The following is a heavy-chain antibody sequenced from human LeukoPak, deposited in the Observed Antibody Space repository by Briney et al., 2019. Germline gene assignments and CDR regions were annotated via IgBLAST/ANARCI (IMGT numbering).Heavy chain of an antibody. CDR3: ARVSVGALAD. V-gene: IGHV3-23*01. CDR2: ISGSARST. D-gene: IGHD1-26*01. J-gene: IGHJ4*02. CDR1: GFTFSRFA. Sequence: QPGGSLRLSCAASGFTFSRFAMSWVRQAPGRGLDWVSGISGSARSTYDADSVKGRFTISRDNFKNTLYLQMNSLRAEDTAVYYCARVSVGALADWGQGTLVTVSS.